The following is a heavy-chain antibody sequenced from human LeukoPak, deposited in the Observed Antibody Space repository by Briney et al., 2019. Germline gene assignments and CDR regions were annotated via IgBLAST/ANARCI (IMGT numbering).Heavy chain of an antibody. CDR1: GGSISSYY. CDR2: IYYSGST. J-gene: IGHJ4*02. CDR3: ASSTVIKTEEGLFDY. D-gene: IGHD4-17*01. Sequence: SETLSLTCTVSGGSISSYYWSWIRQPPGKGLEWIGYIYYSGSTNYNPSLKSRVTISVDTSKNQFSLKLSSVTAADTAVYYCASSTVIKTEEGLFDYWGQGTLVTVSS. V-gene: IGHV4-59*01.